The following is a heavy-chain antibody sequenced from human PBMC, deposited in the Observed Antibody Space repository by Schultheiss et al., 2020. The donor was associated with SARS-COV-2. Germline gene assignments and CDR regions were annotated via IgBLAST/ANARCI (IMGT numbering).Heavy chain of an antibody. CDR3: ARDLGSSGYADNSFDY. CDR2: ISSNGGST. J-gene: IGHJ4*02. D-gene: IGHD3-22*01. CDR1: GFTFSSYA. Sequence: GGSLRLSCSASGFTFSSYAMHWVRQAPGKGLEYVSAISSNGGSTYYADSVKGRFTISRDNSKNTLYLQMNSLRAEDTAVYYCARDLGSSGYADNSFDYWGQGTLVTVSS. V-gene: IGHV3-64*04.